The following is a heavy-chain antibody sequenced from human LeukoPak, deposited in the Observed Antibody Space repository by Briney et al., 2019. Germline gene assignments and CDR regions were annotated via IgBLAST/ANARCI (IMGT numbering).Heavy chain of an antibody. V-gene: IGHV3-30*18. D-gene: IGHD3-10*01. J-gene: IGHJ6*02. Sequence: PGGSLRLSCAASGFTFSSYGMHWVRQAPGKGLEWVAVISYDGSNKYYADSVKGRFTISRDNSKNTLYLQMNSLRAEDTAVYYCAKDTPPYSGWFGRRGMDVWGQGTTVTVSS. CDR3: AKDTPPYSGWFGRRGMDV. CDR1: GFTFSSYG. CDR2: ISYDGSNK.